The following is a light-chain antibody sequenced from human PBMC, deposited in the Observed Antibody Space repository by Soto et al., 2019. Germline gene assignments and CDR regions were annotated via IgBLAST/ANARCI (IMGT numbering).Light chain of an antibody. CDR3: QQSFSTPFT. Sequence: DIQMTQSPSSLSASLGDRVTITCRASQSISSSLNWYQQKPGRALKLLIYAPSSLQIGAPSRFSGSGSGTDFTLTISGLQPEEFATYCCQQSFSTPFTFGPATKVHIK. CDR1: QSISSS. J-gene: IGKJ3*01. V-gene: IGKV1-39*01. CDR2: APS.